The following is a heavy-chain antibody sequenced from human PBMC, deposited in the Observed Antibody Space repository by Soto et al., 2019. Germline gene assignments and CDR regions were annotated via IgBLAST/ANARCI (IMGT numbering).Heavy chain of an antibody. V-gene: IGHV4-31*03. CDR3: ARDRWAPTVTTVDDYYYYGMDV. J-gene: IGHJ6*02. D-gene: IGHD4-17*01. CDR1: GGSISSGGYY. Sequence: SETLSLTCTVSGGSISSGGYYWSWIRQHPGKGLEWIGYIYYSGSTYYNPSLKRRVTISVDTSRNQFSLKLSSVTAADTAVYYCARDRWAPTVTTVDDYYYYGMDVWGQGTTVTVSS. CDR2: IYYSGST.